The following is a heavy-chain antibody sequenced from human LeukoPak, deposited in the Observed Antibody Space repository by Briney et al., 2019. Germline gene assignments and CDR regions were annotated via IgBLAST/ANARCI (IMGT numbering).Heavy chain of an antibody. V-gene: IGHV4-59*08. J-gene: IGHJ6*02. CDR3: ARHLGRGYSGYDYYYYYGMDV. D-gene: IGHD5-12*01. Sequence: SETLSLTCTVSGGSISSYYWSWIRQPPGKGLEWIGYIYYSGSTNYNPSLKSRVTISVDTSKNQFSLKLSSVTAADTAVYYCARHLGRGYSGYDYYYYYGMDVWGQGTTVTVSS. CDR2: IYYSGST. CDR1: GGSISSYY.